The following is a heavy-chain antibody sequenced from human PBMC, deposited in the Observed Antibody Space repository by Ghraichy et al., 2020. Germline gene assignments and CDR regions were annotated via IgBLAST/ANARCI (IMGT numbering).Heavy chain of an antibody. CDR3: AKQKGPYRFFAY. V-gene: IGHV3-23*01. D-gene: IGHD4-11*01. Sequence: LSLTCAASGFTFSSYAMNWVRLAPGKGLEWVSGLNNSAGSIYYADSVKGRFTISRDNSKNTLYLQMNSLRAEDTAIYYCAKQKGPYRFFAYWGQGTLVTVSS. J-gene: IGHJ4*02. CDR2: LNNSAGSI. CDR1: GFTFSSYA.